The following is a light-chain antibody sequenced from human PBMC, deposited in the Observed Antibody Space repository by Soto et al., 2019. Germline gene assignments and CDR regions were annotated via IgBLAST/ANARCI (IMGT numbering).Light chain of an antibody. CDR2: WAS. Sequence: DVVMTQTQDSLAVSLGERATLTCRASQTILYNSNNKNYLGWYQQKPGQPPKLLIYWASTRESGVPERFSGSGSATFFTLTISSLQPEDVGVYYCQQYYRAPWTFGQGTKV. CDR1: QTILYNSNNKNY. V-gene: IGKV4-1*01. J-gene: IGKJ1*01. CDR3: QQYYRAPWT.